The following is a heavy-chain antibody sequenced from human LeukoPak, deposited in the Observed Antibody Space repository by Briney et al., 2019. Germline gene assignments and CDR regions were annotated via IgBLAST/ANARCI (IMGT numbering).Heavy chain of an antibody. D-gene: IGHD4-11*01. J-gene: IGHJ4*02. CDR1: RFTFSSYA. CDR2: IGAGGTFT. CDR3: AKDLDYTTYGYYFDY. V-gene: IGHV3-23*01. Sequence: GWSLTLSCTASRFTFSSYAMNWVRQAPGKGREWVSGIGAGGTFTYYADSVKGRFTILSNTSSTPLYLQMNRLRADATAVYYCAKDLDYTTYGYYFDYWGQGPLVTVSS.